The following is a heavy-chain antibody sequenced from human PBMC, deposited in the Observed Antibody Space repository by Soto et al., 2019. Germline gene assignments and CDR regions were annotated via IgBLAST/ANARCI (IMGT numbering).Heavy chain of an antibody. D-gene: IGHD3-22*01. CDR2: ISPYNDDT. CDR3: ERGGYYDSICDRNYHYYGMDV. Sequence: ASVKVSCKASGYSFSSYGITWVRQAPGQGLEWLGWISPYNDDTKYAQRLQGRVTMTTDTSTRTAYMDIRGLRSDDTAIYYCERGGYYDSICDRNYHYYGMDVCGQGTTVTVS. CDR1: GYSFSSYG. J-gene: IGHJ6*02. V-gene: IGHV1-18*01.